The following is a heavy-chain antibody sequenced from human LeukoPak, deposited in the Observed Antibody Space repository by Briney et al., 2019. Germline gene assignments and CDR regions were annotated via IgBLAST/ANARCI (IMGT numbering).Heavy chain of an antibody. D-gene: IGHD6-13*01. CDR3: ARRAPGSSWYFDWYFDL. J-gene: IGHJ2*01. CDR2: INHSGST. CDR1: GGSFSGYY. V-gene: IGHV4-34*01. Sequence: SETLCLTCAVYGGSFSGYYWSWIRQPPGKGLEWIGEINHSGSTNYNPSLKSRVTISVDTSKNQFSLKLSSVTAADTAVYYCARRAPGSSWYFDWYFDLWGRGTLVTVSS.